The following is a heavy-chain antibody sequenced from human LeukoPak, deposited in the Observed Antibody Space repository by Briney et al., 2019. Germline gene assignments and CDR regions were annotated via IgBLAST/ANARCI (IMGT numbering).Heavy chain of an antibody. V-gene: IGHV4-39*01. CDR3: ARQLPTAAADTRGYFDY. D-gene: IGHD6-13*01. J-gene: IGHJ4*01. CDR2: MFYGGTN. CDR1: GGSISNADYY. Sequence: SETLSLTCSVSGGSISNADYYWGWIRQPPGKGLEWIWSMFYGGTNHYNPSLKSRATISVDTSKNQFSLKLTSVTAADTAIYYCARQLPTAAADTRGYFDYWGQGAVVTVSS.